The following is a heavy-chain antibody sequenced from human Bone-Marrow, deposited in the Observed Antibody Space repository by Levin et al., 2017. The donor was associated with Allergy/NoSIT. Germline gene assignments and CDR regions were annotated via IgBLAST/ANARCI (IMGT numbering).Heavy chain of an antibody. J-gene: IGHJ6*02. CDR3: ARGGQDTAMVSSLFRKYYYYGMDV. CDR1: GFTFSDYY. CDR2: ISSSGSTI. Sequence: GGSLRLSCAASGFTFSDYYMSWIRQAPGKGLEWVSYISSSGSTIYYADSVKGRFTISRDNAKNSLYLQMNSLRAEDTAVYYCARGGQDTAMVSSLFRKYYYYGMDVWGQGTTVTVSS. V-gene: IGHV3-11*01. D-gene: IGHD5-18*01.